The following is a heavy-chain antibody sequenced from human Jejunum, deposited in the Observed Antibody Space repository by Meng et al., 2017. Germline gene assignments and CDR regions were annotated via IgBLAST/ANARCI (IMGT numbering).Heavy chain of an antibody. V-gene: IGHV3-23*01. CDR2: ISGSGGDA. CDR1: GFTFNNYA. CDR3: ARGGDSSGWGFDY. Sequence: GGSLRLSCAASGFTFNNYALTWVRQAPGKGLEWVSTISGSGGDAFHVDSVKGRFTISRDHSKNTLYLQMNSLRAEDTALYYCARGGDSSGWGFDYWGQGTLVTVSS. J-gene: IGHJ4*02. D-gene: IGHD6-19*01.